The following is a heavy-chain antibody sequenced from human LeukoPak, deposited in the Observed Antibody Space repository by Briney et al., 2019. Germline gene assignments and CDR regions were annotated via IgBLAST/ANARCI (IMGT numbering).Heavy chain of an antibody. D-gene: IGHD6-13*01. Sequence: GGSLRLSCEASGFTFSTYAMHWVRQASGKGLEWVALISHDGSDKNYADSVKGRFTISRDNSNSTLYLQMDSLRGDDAAVYYCAKAVGSISWSFDYWGQGTLVTVSS. J-gene: IGHJ4*02. CDR1: GFTFSTYA. V-gene: IGHV3-30*04. CDR2: ISHDGSDK. CDR3: AKAVGSISWSFDY.